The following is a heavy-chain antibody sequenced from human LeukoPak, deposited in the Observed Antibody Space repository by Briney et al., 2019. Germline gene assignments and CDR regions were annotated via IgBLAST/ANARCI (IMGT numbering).Heavy chain of an antibody. J-gene: IGHJ4*02. V-gene: IGHV4-4*02. CDR3: TRVGVGATEFDY. CDR2: IYHSGST. Sequence: SGTLSLTCAVSGDSINSSNWWSWVRQPPGKGLEWIGEIYHSGSTNYNPSLKSRVTISVDKSQNQFSLKLSSVTAADTAVYYCTRVGVGATEFDYWGQGTLVTVSS. CDR1: GDSINSSNW. D-gene: IGHD1-26*01.